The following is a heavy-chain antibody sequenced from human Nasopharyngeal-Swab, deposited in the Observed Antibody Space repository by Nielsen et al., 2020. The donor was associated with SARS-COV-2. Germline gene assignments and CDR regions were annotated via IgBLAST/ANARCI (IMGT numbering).Heavy chain of an antibody. D-gene: IGHD2-2*01. CDR2: IYSGGST. V-gene: IGHV3-53*01. CDR3: ARVPCSSTSCYVGGYGMDV. J-gene: IGHJ6*02. Sequence: GGSLRLSCAASGFTVSSNYMSWVRQAPGKGLEWVSVIYSGGSTYYADSVKGRFTISRDNSKNTLYLQMNSLRAEDTAVYYCARVPCSSTSCYVGGYGMDVWGQRTTVTVSS. CDR1: GFTVSSNY.